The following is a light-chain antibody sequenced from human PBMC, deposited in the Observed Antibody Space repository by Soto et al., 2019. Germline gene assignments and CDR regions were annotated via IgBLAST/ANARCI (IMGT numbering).Light chain of an antibody. V-gene: IGLV1-40*01. CDR1: SSNIGAGYD. CDR3: HSFDSSLSASIV. CDR2: RNT. Sequence: QSVLTQPPSVSGAPGQRVTISCTGSSSNIGAGYDVHWYKQLPGTAPKLLIYRNTNRPSGVPDRFSGSKSGTSASLAITGLQAEDEADYYCHSFDSSLSASIVFGGGTKLTVL. J-gene: IGLJ2*01.